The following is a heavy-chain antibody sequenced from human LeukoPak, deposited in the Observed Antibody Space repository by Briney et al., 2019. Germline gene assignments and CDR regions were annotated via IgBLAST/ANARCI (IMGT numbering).Heavy chain of an antibody. Sequence: SETLSLTCTVSGGSISRNSYFWSWIRQPAGKGLEWVGRIYTTGSSNSHPSLQTRVTMSLDTSKTQFSLRLTSVTAADTAVYFCARGYENGDNYESFEYWGQGILVTVSS. D-gene: IGHD5-24*01. V-gene: IGHV4-61*02. CDR1: GGSISRNSYF. J-gene: IGHJ4*02. CDR3: ARGYENGDNYESFEY. CDR2: IYTTGSS.